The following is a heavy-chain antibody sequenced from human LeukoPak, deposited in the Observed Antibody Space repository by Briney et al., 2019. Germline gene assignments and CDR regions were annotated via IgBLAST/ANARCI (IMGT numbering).Heavy chain of an antibody. D-gene: IGHD5-12*01. CDR1: GYTFTSYY. CDR2: INPSGGST. Sequence: ASVKVSCKASGYTFTSYYMHWVRQAPGQGLEWMGIINPSGGSTSYAQKFQGRVTMTRDTSTSTAYMELRSLRSDDTAVYYCARDDALVATGSFDYWGQGTLVTVSS. J-gene: IGHJ4*02. V-gene: IGHV1-46*01. CDR3: ARDDALVATGSFDY.